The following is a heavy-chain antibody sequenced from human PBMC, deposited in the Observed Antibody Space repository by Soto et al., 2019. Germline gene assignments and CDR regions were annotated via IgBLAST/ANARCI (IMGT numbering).Heavy chain of an antibody. CDR3: ARVWPGANPYYHFDY. V-gene: IGHV4-59*01. D-gene: IGHD3-10*01. Sequence: SETLSLTCTVSGGSISSDFWSWIRQPPGKGLEWIGYIYYSGSTNYNPSLKSRGTISVDTSKKQFSLKLRSVTAADTAVYYCARVWPGANPYYHFDYWGQGTLVTVSS. J-gene: IGHJ4*02. CDR2: IYYSGST. CDR1: GGSISSDF.